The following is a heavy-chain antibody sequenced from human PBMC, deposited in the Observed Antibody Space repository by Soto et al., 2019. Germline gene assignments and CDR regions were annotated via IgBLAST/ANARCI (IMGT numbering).Heavy chain of an antibody. CDR1: GYTFTGYY. J-gene: IGHJ4*02. D-gene: IGHD7-27*01. CDR2: INPASGGT. V-gene: IGHV1-2*02. CDR3: AKSLPPNSAPDS. Sequence: ASVKVSCKASGYTFTGYYMHWVRLAPGQGLEWMGWINPASGGTNFAQRFQGRVTMTRDKTTRTAYMELSSLRFGDTAVYFCAKSLPPNSAPDSWGQGTLVTVSS.